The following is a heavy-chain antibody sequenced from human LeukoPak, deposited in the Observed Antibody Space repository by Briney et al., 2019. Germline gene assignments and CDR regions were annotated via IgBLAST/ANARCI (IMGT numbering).Heavy chain of an antibody. CDR3: ARGDFWSGYSNYYYMDV. CDR1: GYTFTDYF. V-gene: IGHV1-2*06. Sequence: GASVKVSCKASGYTFTDYFIHWVRQAPGQELEWMGRINPNSGGTDDAQNFQGRVTMTRDTSISTAYMELSRLRSDDTAAYYCARGDFWSGYSNYYYMDVWGKGTTVTVSS. J-gene: IGHJ6*03. CDR2: INPNSGGT. D-gene: IGHD3-3*01.